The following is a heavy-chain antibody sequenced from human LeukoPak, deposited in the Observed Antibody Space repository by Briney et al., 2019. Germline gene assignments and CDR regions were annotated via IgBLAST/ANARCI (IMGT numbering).Heavy chain of an antibody. J-gene: IGHJ4*02. CDR1: GGTFNTYP. Sequence: SVKVSCKASGGTFNTYPISWVRQAPGQGLEWMGGIIPIFGTANYAQKFQGRVTITADESTSTAYMELSSLRSEDTAVYYCARESTFRGRPFDYWGQGTLVTVSS. V-gene: IGHV1-69*13. CDR3: ARESTFRGRPFDY. CDR2: IIPIFGTA. D-gene: IGHD3-10*01.